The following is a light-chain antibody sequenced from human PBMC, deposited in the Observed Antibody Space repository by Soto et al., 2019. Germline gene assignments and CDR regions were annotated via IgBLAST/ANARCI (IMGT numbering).Light chain of an antibody. CDR3: ASLTTTNFV. J-gene: IGLJ1*01. CDR2: EVT. Sequence: QSALTQPASVSGSPGQSITISCTGTSSDVGAYYLVSWYQHLPDKAPKLIISEVTNRPSGVSDRFSGSKSGNTASLTISGLQAEDEADYYCASLTTTNFVFGSGTKLTVL. CDR1: SSDVGAYYL. V-gene: IGLV2-14*01.